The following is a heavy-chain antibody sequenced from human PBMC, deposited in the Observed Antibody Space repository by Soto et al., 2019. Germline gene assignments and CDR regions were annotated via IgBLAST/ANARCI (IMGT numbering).Heavy chain of an antibody. CDR1: GGTFSSYA. Sequence: SVKVSCKASGGTFSSYAISWVRQAPGQGLEWMGGIIPIFGTANYAQKFQGRVTITADESTSTAYMEPSSLRSEDTAVYYCARGDEGSGSYYYYGMDVWGRGTTVTVSS. CDR3: ARGDEGSGSYYYYGMDV. V-gene: IGHV1-69*13. J-gene: IGHJ6*02. D-gene: IGHD3-10*01. CDR2: IIPIFGTA.